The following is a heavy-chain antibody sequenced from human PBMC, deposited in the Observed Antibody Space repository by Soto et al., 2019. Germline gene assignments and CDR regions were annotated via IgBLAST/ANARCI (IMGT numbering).Heavy chain of an antibody. J-gene: IGHJ4*02. V-gene: IGHV1-8*01. D-gene: IGHD4-17*01. CDR3: ARGLRWPRYFDY. CDR1: GYTFTSYD. CDR2: MNPNSGNT. Sequence: ASVKVSCKASGYTFTSYDINWVRQATGQGLEWMGWMNPNSGNTGYAQKFQGRVTMTRNTSISTAYMELSSLRSEDTAVYYCARGLRWPRYFDYWGQGTLVTVSS.